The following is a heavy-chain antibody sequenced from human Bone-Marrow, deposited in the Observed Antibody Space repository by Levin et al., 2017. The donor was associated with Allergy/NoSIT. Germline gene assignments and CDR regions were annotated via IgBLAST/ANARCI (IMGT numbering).Heavy chain of an antibody. J-gene: IGHJ6*02. Sequence: SLKISCAASGFTFTDYAIHWIRQAPGRGLEWVSGVSWNSGTIGYVDSVKGRFTISRDNAKNSLYLQMNSLRTEDTALYFCARHKDYGGNGYYYYGMDVWGQGTTVTVSS. CDR1: GFTFTDYA. CDR2: VSWNSGTI. CDR3: ARHKDYGGNGYYYYGMDV. V-gene: IGHV3-9*01. D-gene: IGHD4-23*01.